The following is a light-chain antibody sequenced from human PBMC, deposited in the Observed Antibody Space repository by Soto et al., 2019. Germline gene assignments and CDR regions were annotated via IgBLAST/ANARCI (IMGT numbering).Light chain of an antibody. J-gene: IGKJ1*01. V-gene: IGKV3-20*01. CDR2: DAS. CDR3: QQYGDSPVT. Sequence: EIVLTQSPGTLSLSPVERATLSCMASQSVSSYLAWYQQKPGQAPRLLISDASDRATGIPDRFSGSGSGTDFTLTISRLVPEDFAVYYCQQYGDSPVTFGQGTKVDIK. CDR1: QSVSSY.